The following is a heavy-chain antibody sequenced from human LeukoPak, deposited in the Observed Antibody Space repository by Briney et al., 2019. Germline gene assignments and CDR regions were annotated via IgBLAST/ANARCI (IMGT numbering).Heavy chain of an antibody. D-gene: IGHD3-10*01. CDR3: ARDRPGDEAFDI. J-gene: IGHJ3*02. CDR1: GYTFTTYG. Sequence: ASVKVFCKAFGYTFTTYGVSWVRQAPGQGLEWMGWIDAYSGNTNYVQRFQGRVTMTTDTSTSTAYMELRSLRSDDTAVYYCARDRPGDEAFDIWGQGTTVTVSS. CDR2: IDAYSGNT. V-gene: IGHV1-18*01.